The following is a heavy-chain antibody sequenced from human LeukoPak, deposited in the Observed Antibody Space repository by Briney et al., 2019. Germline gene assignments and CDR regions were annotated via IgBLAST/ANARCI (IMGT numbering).Heavy chain of an antibody. V-gene: IGHV3-30*18. CDR2: FSHDGSST. J-gene: IGHJ4*02. CDR1: GFTVSNSG. Sequence: PGGSLRLSCAASGFTVSNSGIHWVRQAPGKGLEWVAVFSHDGSSTYYADSVKGRFTISRDNSKNTLYLQMNSLRAEDTAVYYCAKDDVDYYDSSGYYYWGQGTLVTVSS. CDR3: AKDDVDYYDSSGYYY. D-gene: IGHD3-22*01.